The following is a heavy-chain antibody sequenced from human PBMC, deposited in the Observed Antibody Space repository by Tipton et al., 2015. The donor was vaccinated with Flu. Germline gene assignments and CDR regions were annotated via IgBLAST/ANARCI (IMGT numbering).Heavy chain of an antibody. J-gene: IGHJ4*02. CDR1: GVTFNY. V-gene: IGHV3-7*03. CDR3: AKVIPEKVAGLDS. Sequence: SLRLSCAGSGVTFNYMTWIRQAPGKGLEWLANINPDGAQKTYSDSVKGRFTISRDNSKNTLYLQTNSLRAEDTAIYYCAKVIPEKVAGLDSWGQGTLVSVYS. D-gene: IGHD6-19*01. CDR2: INPDGAQK.